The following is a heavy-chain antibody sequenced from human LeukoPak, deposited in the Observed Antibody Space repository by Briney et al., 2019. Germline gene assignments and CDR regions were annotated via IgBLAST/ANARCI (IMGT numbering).Heavy chain of an antibody. J-gene: IGHJ2*01. V-gene: IGHV4-34*01. CDR3: ARDLVRLAARPSRRSPRNNYWYFDL. D-gene: IGHD6-6*01. CDR1: GGSFSGYY. CDR2: INHCGST. Sequence: SETLSLTCAVYGGSFSGYYWSWIRQPPGKGLEWIGEINHCGSTNYNPSLKSRVTISVDTSKNQFSLKLSSVTAADTAVYYCARDLVRLAARPSRRSPRNNYWYFDLWGRGTLVTVSS.